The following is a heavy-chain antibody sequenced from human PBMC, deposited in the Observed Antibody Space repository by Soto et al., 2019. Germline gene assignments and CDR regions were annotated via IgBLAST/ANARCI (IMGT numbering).Heavy chain of an antibody. Sequence: PSETLSLTCAVSGGSISSGAFSWIWIRQPPGKGMEWIGYIYHSGSTDYNPSLKSRVTISVDRSKNQFSLKLSSVTAADTAIYYCARGSSSGVYYYGMDVWGQGTTVTVSS. CDR2: IYHSGST. CDR1: GGSISSGAFS. D-gene: IGHD3-10*01. V-gene: IGHV4-30-2*01. CDR3: ARGSSSGVYYYGMDV. J-gene: IGHJ6*02.